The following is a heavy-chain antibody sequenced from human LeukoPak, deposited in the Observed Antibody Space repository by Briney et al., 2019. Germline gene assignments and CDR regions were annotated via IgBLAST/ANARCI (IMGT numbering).Heavy chain of an antibody. CDR3: ARSPLGIAPFDY. J-gene: IGHJ4*02. CDR2: IRNKANRYTT. CDR1: GFTFSDHH. D-gene: IGHD7-27*01. V-gene: IGHV3-72*01. Sequence: GGSLRLSCAASGFTFSDHHMDWVRQAPGEGLEWVARIRNKANRYTTEYAASVKGRFTISRDDSENSLYLQMDSLKTEDTAVYYCARSPLGIAPFDYWGQGTLVAVSS.